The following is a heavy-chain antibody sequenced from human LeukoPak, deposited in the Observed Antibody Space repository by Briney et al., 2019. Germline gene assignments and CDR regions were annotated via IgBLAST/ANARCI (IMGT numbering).Heavy chain of an antibody. CDR2: ISSSGSTI. CDR3: AREAVTAIVKNGY. CDR1: GFTFSSYE. V-gene: IGHV3-48*03. J-gene: IGHJ4*02. D-gene: IGHD2-21*02. Sequence: GGSLRLSCAASGFTFSSYEMNWVRQAPGKGLEWVSYISSSGSTIYYADSVKGRFTISRDNAKNSLYLQMNSLRAEDTAVYYCAREAVTAIVKNGYWGQGTLVTVSS.